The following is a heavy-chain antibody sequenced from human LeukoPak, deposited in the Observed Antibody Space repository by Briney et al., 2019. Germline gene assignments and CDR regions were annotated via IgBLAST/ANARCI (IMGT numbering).Heavy chain of an antibody. CDR3: AGRVYGDYSEDY. CDR2: MNPNSGNT. CDR1: GYTFTSYD. J-gene: IGHJ4*02. Sequence: GASVKVSCKASGYTFTSYDINWVRQATGQGLEWMGWMNPNSGNTGYAQKYQGRVTMTRNTSISTAYMELSSLRSEDTDVYYCAGRVYGDYSEDYWGQGTLVTVSS. D-gene: IGHD4-17*01. V-gene: IGHV1-8*01.